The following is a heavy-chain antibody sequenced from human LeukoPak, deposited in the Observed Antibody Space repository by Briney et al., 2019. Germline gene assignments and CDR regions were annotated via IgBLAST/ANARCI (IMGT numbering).Heavy chain of an antibody. D-gene: IGHD5-12*01. J-gene: IGHJ6*02. V-gene: IGHV1-69*13. CDR3: ARAGNIVATSPYYYYGMDV. Sequence: ASVKVSCKASGGTLSSYAISWVRQAPGQGLEWMGGIIPIFGTANYAQKFQGRVTITADESTSTAYMELSSLRSEDTAVYYCARAGNIVATSPYYYYGMDVWGQGTTVTVSS. CDR1: GGTLSSYA. CDR2: IIPIFGTA.